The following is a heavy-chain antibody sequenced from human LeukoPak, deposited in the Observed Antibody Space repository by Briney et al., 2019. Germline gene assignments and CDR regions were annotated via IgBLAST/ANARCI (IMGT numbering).Heavy chain of an antibody. D-gene: IGHD6-19*01. J-gene: IGHJ4*02. CDR3: ARGSAGYSSGWYGDY. V-gene: IGHV1-18*01. CDR2: ISAYNGNT. CDR1: GYTFTSYG. Sequence: ASVKVSCKASGYTFTSYGISWVRQAPGQGLEWMGWISAYNGNTNYAQKLQGRVTMTTDTSTSTAYMELRSLRSDDTAVYYCARGSAGYSSGWYGDYWGQGTLVTVSS.